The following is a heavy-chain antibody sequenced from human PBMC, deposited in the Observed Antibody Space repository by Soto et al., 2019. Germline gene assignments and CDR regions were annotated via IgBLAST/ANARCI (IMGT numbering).Heavy chain of an antibody. J-gene: IGHJ6*02. Sequence: ASVKVSCKASGYTFTSYAMNWVRQAPGQGLEWMGWINTNTGNPTYAQGFTGRFVFSLDTSVSTAYLQICSLKAEDTAVYYCASSRGYSYGYFYYYYYYYGMDVWGQGTTVTVSS. D-gene: IGHD5-18*01. CDR1: GYTFTSYA. CDR2: INTNTGNP. V-gene: IGHV7-4-1*01. CDR3: ASSRGYSYGYFYYYYYYYGMDV.